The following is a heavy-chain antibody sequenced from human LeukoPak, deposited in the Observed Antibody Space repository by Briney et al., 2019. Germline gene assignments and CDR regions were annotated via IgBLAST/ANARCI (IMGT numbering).Heavy chain of an antibody. CDR1: GFTFSSYS. V-gene: IGHV3-48*04. Sequence: GGSLRLSCAASGFTFSSYSMNWVRQAPGKGLEWVSYISSSSSTIYYADSVKGRFTISRDNAKNSLYLQMNSLRAEDTAVYYCARGKGAAGTWFDPWGRGTLVTVSS. J-gene: IGHJ5*02. CDR3: ARGKGAAGTWFDP. CDR2: ISSSSSTI. D-gene: IGHD6-13*01.